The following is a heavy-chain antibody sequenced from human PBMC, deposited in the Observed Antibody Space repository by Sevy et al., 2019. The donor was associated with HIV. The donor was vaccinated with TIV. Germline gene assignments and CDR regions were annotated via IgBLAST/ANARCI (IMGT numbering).Heavy chain of an antibody. Sequence: GGSLRLSCGASGFTFSNYAMSWVRQAPGKGPEWISGIYNGGSTYYADSVKARFTISRDNSKKMVFLQMNSLRAEDTAVYYCASGDTTMIPDLDYWGQGALVTVSS. J-gene: IGHJ4*02. CDR2: IYNGGST. V-gene: IGHV3-23*01. CDR1: GFTFSNYA. D-gene: IGHD5-18*01. CDR3: ASGDTTMIPDLDY.